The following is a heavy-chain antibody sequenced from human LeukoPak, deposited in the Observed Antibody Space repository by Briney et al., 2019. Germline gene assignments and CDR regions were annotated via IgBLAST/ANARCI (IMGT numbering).Heavy chain of an antibody. J-gene: IGHJ4*02. Sequence: GGSLRLSCAASGYTFSTYTMQWVRQAPGKGLEWVAVISYDGSSKYYADSVKGRYTISRDNSKNTLYLQMNSLRAEDTAVYYWARGFHNTYYNAWRSLLDYWGQGTLVTVSS. CDR2: ISYDGSSK. CDR1: GYTFSTYT. D-gene: IGHD3-10*01. CDR3: ARGFHNTYYNAWRSLLDY. V-gene: IGHV3-30-3*01.